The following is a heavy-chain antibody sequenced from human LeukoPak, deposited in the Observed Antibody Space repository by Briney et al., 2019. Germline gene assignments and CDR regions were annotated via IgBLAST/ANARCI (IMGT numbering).Heavy chain of an antibody. Sequence: PGGSLRLSCAASGFTFSSYAMSWVRQAPGKGLEWASAISGSGGSTYYADSVKGRFTISRDNSKNTLYLQMNSLRAEDTAVYYCAKDKRITFGGVIVFDYWGQGTLVTVSS. CDR3: AKDKRITFGGVIVFDY. V-gene: IGHV3-23*01. D-gene: IGHD3-16*02. J-gene: IGHJ4*02. CDR2: ISGSGGST. CDR1: GFTFSSYA.